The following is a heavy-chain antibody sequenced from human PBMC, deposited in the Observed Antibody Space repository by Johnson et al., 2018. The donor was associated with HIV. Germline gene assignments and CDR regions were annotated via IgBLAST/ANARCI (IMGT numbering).Heavy chain of an antibody. D-gene: IGHD6-13*01. J-gene: IGHJ3*01. Sequence: QVQLVESGGALVQPGGSLRLSCAASGFTVSSNSMTWVRQAPGKGLEWVAFIRYDGDNKYYGDSVKGRFTISRDNSKDTLYLQMNGLRPEDTAVYYCAKDEAQTLASAGRDAFDFWGQGTAVTV. V-gene: IGHV3-30*02. CDR1: GFTVSSNS. CDR2: IRYDGDNK. CDR3: AKDEAQTLASAGRDAFDF.